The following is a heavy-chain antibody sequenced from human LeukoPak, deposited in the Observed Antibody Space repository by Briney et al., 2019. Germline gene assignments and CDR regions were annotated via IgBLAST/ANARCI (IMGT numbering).Heavy chain of an antibody. D-gene: IGHD6-19*01. CDR3: ARDPHQFSSGWSHFDY. CDR1: GYTFTSYG. J-gene: IGHJ4*02. Sequence: ASVKVSCKASGYTFTSYGISWVRQATGQGLEWMGWISTYNGNTKYAQKLQGRVTMTTDTSTSTAYMELRSLRSDDTAVYYCARDPHQFSSGWSHFDYWGQGALVTVSS. V-gene: IGHV1-18*01. CDR2: ISTYNGNT.